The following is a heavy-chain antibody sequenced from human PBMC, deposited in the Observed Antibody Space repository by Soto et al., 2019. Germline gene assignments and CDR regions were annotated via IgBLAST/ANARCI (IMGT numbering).Heavy chain of an antibody. CDR2: ISYHGSDQ. V-gene: IGHV3-30*18. J-gene: IGHJ3*02. CDR3: GKEVRYYCDSCGVDAFDI. Sequence: QVQLVESGGGGVQPGRSLRLSCAASGFTFSSSGMHWVRQAPGKGLEWVSVISYHGSDQFYADSVKGRYTISRDNSKNGMHLQMNRLRAEDTAVYYCGKEVRYYCDSCGVDAFDIWGQGTVVTVSS. D-gene: IGHD3-22*01. CDR1: GFTFSSSG.